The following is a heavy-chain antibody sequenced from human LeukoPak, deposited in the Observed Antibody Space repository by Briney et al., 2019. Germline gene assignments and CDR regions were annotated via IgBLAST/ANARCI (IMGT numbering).Heavy chain of an antibody. Sequence: SETLSLTCAVYGGSFSGYYWGWIRQPPGKGLEWIGEINHSGSTNYNPSLKSRVTISVDTSKNQFSLKLSSVTAADTAVYYCARGRLGYSYGFGFDYWAREPWSPSPQ. CDR1: GGSFSGYY. V-gene: IGHV4-34*01. CDR3: ARGRLGYSYGFGFDY. D-gene: IGHD5-18*01. CDR2: INHSGST. J-gene: IGHJ4*02.